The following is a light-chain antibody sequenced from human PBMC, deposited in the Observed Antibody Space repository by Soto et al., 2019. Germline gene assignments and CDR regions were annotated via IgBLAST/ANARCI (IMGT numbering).Light chain of an antibody. CDR1: QSVSSSY. Sequence: ELVLTEWPDNLSLSPGERATVSCRASQSVSSSYLAWYQQKPGQAPRLLIYGASSRATGIPDRFSGSGSGTDFTLTISRLEPEDFAVYYCQQYGSSITFGQGTRLEIK. CDR2: GAS. V-gene: IGKV3-20*01. J-gene: IGKJ5*01. CDR3: QQYGSSIT.